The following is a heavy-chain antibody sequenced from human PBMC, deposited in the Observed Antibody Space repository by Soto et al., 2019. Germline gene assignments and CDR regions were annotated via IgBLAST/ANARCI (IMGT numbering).Heavy chain of an antibody. Sequence: GESLKISCKGSGYSFITHWIAWVRQMPGEGLEWMGIINPADSDIRYSPSFQGQVTISVDKSINTAYLQWSSLKASDTATYYCTRPPRSGWYDSWGQGTLVPVYS. V-gene: IGHV5-51*01. CDR1: GYSFITHW. CDR2: INPADSDI. J-gene: IGHJ5*01. D-gene: IGHD3-3*01. CDR3: TRPPRSGWYDS.